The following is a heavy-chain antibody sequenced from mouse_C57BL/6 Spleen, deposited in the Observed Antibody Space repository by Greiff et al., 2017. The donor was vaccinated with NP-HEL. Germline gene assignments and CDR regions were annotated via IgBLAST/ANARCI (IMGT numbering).Heavy chain of an antibody. V-gene: IGHV1-18*01. CDR3: ARRSNPYAMDY. Sequence: EVQGVESGPELVKPGASVKIPCKASGYTFTDYNMDWVKQSHGKSLEWIGDINPNNGGTIYNQKFKGKATLTVDKSSSTAYMELRSLTSEDTAVYYCARRSNPYAMDYWGQGTSVTVSS. J-gene: IGHJ4*01. CDR2: INPNNGGT. CDR1: GYTFTDYN. D-gene: IGHD2-5*01.